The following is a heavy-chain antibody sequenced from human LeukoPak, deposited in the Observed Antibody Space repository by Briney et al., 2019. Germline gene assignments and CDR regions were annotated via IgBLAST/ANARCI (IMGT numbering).Heavy chain of an antibody. CDR1: GGTFSSNA. V-gene: IGHV1-69*13. J-gene: IGHJ6*03. Sequence: ASVKVSCKASGGTFSSNAISWVRQAPGQGLEWMGGTIPVYGTTNYAQKFQGRVTITADESTGTVCMELNTLRSEDTAVYYCARAGPPPRDYYYYMDVWGTGTMVTVSS. D-gene: IGHD6-6*01. CDR2: TIPVYGTT. CDR3: ARAGPPPRDYYYYMDV.